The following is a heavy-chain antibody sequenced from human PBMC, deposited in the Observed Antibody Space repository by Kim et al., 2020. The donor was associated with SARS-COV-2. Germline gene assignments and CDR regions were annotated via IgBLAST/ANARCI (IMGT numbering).Heavy chain of an antibody. V-gene: IGHV4-34*01. CDR3: ARGKARIFGVYYFDY. J-gene: IGHJ4*02. Sequence: SETLSLTCAVYGGSFSGYYWSWIRQPPGKGLEWIGEINHSGSTNYNPSLKSRVTISVDTSKNQFSLKLSSVTAADTAVYYCARGKARIFGVYYFDYWGQGTLVTVSS. CDR2: INHSGST. CDR1: GGSFSGYY. D-gene: IGHD3-3*01.